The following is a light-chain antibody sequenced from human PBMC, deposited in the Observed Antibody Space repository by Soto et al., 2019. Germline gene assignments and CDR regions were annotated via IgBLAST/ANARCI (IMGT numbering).Light chain of an antibody. CDR1: SSNIGGGYD. V-gene: IGLV1-40*01. Sequence: QSVLTQPPSVSEAPGQRVTISCTGSSSNIGGGYDVHWFQQLPGTAPKLLFHGKNNRPSGVPDRFSGSTSGTSASLAITGLQTEDEAIYYCQSYDASLSGYVFGTGTKATVL. CDR2: GKN. CDR3: QSYDASLSGYV. J-gene: IGLJ1*01.